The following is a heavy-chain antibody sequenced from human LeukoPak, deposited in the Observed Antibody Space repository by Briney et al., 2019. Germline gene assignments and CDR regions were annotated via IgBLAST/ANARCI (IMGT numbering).Heavy chain of an antibody. CDR2: IYPGDSDT. D-gene: IGHD3-22*01. J-gene: IGHJ4*02. Sequence: GESLKISCKGSGYSFTSYWIGWVRQMPGKGLEWMGIIYPGDSDTRYSPSFQGQVTISADKSISTAYLQWSSLKASDTAMYYCARVGYVSSGYGYFDYWGQGTLVTVSS. CDR3: ARVGYVSSGYGYFDY. CDR1: GYSFTSYW. V-gene: IGHV5-51*01.